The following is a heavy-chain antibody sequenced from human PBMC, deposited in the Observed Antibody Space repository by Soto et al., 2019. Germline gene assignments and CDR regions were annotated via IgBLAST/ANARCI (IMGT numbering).Heavy chain of an antibody. J-gene: IGHJ4*02. Sequence: QVQLQESGPGLVKPSETLSLTCTVSGGSISSYYWSWIRQPPGKELEWIGYIYYSGSTNYNPSLKSRVTISVDTSKNQFSLKLSSVTAADTAVYYCAREGSGYGDLGYFDYWGQGTLVTVSS. CDR2: IYYSGST. CDR3: AREGSGYGDLGYFDY. CDR1: GGSISSYY. V-gene: IGHV4-59*01. D-gene: IGHD4-17*01.